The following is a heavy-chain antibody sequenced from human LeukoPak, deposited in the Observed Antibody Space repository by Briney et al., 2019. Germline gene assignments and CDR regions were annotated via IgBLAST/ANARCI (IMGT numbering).Heavy chain of an antibody. CDR2: INHSGST. Sequence: SETLSLTCAVYGGSFSGYYWSWIRQPPGKGLEWIGEINHSGSTNYNPSLKSRVTISVDTSKNQFSLKLSSVTAADTAVYYCAREKKVSTLLPLIPPYYYYGMDVWGQGTTVTVSS. D-gene: IGHD1-14*01. V-gene: IGHV4-34*01. J-gene: IGHJ6*02. CDR1: GGSFSGYY. CDR3: AREKKVSTLLPLIPPYYYYGMDV.